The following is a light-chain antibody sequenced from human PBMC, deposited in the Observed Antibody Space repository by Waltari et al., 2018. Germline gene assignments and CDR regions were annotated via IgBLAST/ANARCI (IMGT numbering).Light chain of an antibody. CDR1: HDITTF. CDR3: QQYDSLPVT. J-gene: IGKJ4*01. Sequence: DIQMTQSPSSLSASVGDRVTITCQASHDITTFLTWYQQKPGKAPTLLIYDASTLQTGVPSRFSGSGAGTVFTFTSSGLQPEDIATYYCQQYDSLPVTFGGGTKVEI. V-gene: IGKV1-33*01. CDR2: DAS.